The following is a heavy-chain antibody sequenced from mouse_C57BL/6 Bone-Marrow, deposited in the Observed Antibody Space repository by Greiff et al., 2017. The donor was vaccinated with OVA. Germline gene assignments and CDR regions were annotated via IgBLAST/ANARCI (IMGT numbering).Heavy chain of an antibody. V-gene: IGHV1-59*01. CDR1: GYTFTSYW. CDR2: IDPSDSYT. CDR3: ARGGLYYYFDY. Sequence: VKLQQPGAELVRPGTSVKLSCKASGYTFTSYWMHWVKQRPGQGLEWIGVIDPSDSYTNYNQKFKGKATLTVDTSSSTAYMQLSSLTSEDSAVYYCARGGLYYYFDYWGKGTTLTVSS. J-gene: IGHJ2*01. D-gene: IGHD2-12*01.